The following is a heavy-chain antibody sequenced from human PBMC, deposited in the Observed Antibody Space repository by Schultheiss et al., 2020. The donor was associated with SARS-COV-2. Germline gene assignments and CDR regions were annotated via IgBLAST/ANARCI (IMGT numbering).Heavy chain of an antibody. D-gene: IGHD2-15*01. CDR3: ARERVVVVAANFDY. V-gene: IGHV4-34*01. J-gene: IGHJ4*02. CDR1: GGSFSGYY. Sequence: SETLSLTCAVYGGSFSGYYWSWIRQPPGKGLEWIGEINHSGSTNYNPSLKSRVTISVDTSKNQFSLKLSSVTAADTAVYYCARERVVVVAANFDYWGQGTLVTVSS. CDR2: INHSGST.